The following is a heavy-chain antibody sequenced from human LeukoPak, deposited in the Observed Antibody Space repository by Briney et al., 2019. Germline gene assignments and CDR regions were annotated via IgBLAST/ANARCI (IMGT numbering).Heavy chain of an antibody. J-gene: IGHJ4*02. V-gene: IGHV3-23*01. CDR1: GFTFSSYA. CDR3: ADFGSGSYCFDY. CDR2: ISGSGDST. D-gene: IGHD3-10*01. Sequence: GGSLRLSCAASGFTFSSYAMSWVRQAPGKGLEWVSVISGSGDSTNYADSVKGRFTISRDNSKNTLYLQMNSLRAEDTAIYYCADFGSGSYCFDYWGQGTLVTVSS.